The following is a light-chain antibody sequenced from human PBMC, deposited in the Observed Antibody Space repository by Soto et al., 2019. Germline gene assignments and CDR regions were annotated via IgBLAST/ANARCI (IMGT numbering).Light chain of an antibody. Sequence: DILMTQSPATLSVSPGERATLSCRASQSVTTNVAWYQQKPGQPPRLLIYGTSTRAPVVTDRFSGSGSGTDLTLTLRRPQSDDSGGYYRQQYSRWPPLTFGGGTQVEIK. CDR3: QQYSRWPPLT. J-gene: IGKJ4*01. CDR1: QSVTTN. CDR2: GTS. V-gene: IGKV3-15*01.